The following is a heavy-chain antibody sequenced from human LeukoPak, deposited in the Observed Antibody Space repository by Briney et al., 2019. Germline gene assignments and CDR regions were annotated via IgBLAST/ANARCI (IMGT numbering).Heavy chain of an antibody. CDR1: GGSFSGYY. D-gene: IGHD6-19*01. J-gene: IGHJ4*02. Sequence: ASETLSLTCAVYGGSFSGYYWSWIRQPPGKGLEWIGEINHSGSTNYNPSLNSRVTISIDTSKNQFSLRLSSVTAADTAVYYCARAYSSGWFDYWGQGTLLTVSS. CDR3: ARAYSSGWFDY. V-gene: IGHV4-34*01. CDR2: INHSGST.